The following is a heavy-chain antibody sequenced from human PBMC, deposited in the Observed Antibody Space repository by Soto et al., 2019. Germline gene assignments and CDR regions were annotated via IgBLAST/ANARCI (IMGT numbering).Heavy chain of an antibody. J-gene: IGHJ4*02. CDR1: GYPFTSYG. D-gene: IGHD1-1*01. CDR2: INPYNGNT. V-gene: IGHV1-18*04. CDR3: ARNLASVHDY. Sequence: ASVKVSCKASGYPFTSYGISWVRQATGQGLEWMGWINPYNGNTKYAQKFQGRVTMTTDTSTTTAYMELRSLSHDDTAVYYCARNLASVHDYWGQGSLVTVSS.